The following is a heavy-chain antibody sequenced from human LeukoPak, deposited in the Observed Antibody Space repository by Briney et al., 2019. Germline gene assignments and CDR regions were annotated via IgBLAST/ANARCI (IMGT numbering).Heavy chain of an antibody. CDR2: IHGDGDNI. Sequence: GGSLRLSCAASGFPFGSYAMYWVRQAPGKGLVWVARIHGDGDNISYADSVRGRFTISRDNAEDTLYLHMNSLRPEDTAVYYCARAQVGAPTDLWGQGTLVTLSS. J-gene: IGHJ5*02. D-gene: IGHD1-26*01. V-gene: IGHV3-74*01. CDR3: ARAQVGAPTDL. CDR1: GFPFGSYA.